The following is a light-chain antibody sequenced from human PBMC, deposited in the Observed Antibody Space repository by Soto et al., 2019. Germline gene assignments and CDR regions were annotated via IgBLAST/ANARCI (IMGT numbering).Light chain of an antibody. CDR3: SSYTSTSTPFV. V-gene: IGLV2-14*01. CDR1: SSDIGGYNY. Sequence: QSALTQPASVSGSPGQSITISCTGTSSDIGGYNYVSWYQQHPGKAPKLIISEVSNRPSGVSNRFSGSKSGNTASLTISGLQAEDEADYYCSSYTSTSTPFVFGTGTKLTV. CDR2: EVS. J-gene: IGLJ1*01.